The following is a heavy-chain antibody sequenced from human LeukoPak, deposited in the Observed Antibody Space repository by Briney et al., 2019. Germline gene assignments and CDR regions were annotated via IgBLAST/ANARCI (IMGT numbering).Heavy chain of an antibody. CDR3: ARAVAGDDAFDI. Sequence: SETLSLTCSVSGGSISGSSSYWGWIRQPPGKGLEWIGSIYYSGSTYDNPALKSGVPISVAPSKNQFSLKLSSVPAADTAVYYCARAVAGDDAFDIWGQGTMVTVSS. D-gene: IGHD6-19*01. CDR2: IYYSGST. V-gene: IGHV4-39*07. J-gene: IGHJ3*02. CDR1: GGSISGSSSY.